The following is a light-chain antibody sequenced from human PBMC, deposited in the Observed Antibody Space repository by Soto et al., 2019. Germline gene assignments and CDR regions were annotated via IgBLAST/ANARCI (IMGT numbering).Light chain of an antibody. Sequence: EIVLTQSPGTLSLSPGERATLSCRASQSVSNSYIALYQQKPGQAPRLLVYGASGRASGVPDRVSGSGSGTDFTLTISRLEPEDFAVYYCQQYGSPGPFGGGTKVEIK. J-gene: IGKJ4*01. V-gene: IGKV3-20*01. CDR1: QSVSNSY. CDR2: GAS. CDR3: QQYGSPGP.